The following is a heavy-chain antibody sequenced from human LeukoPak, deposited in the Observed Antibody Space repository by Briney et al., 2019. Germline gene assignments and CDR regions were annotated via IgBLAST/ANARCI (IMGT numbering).Heavy chain of an antibody. Sequence: GGSLRLSCAASGFTFRDYSMNWVRQAPGKGLEWVASVNTVGSCIYYADSMRGRFTISRDNAKNSLFLQLNSLRAEDTAVYYCARLRRNSDRSDFFYYYDHWGQGTLVTVSS. CDR2: VNTVGSCI. CDR3: ARLRRNSDRSDFFYYYDH. CDR1: GFTFRDYS. V-gene: IGHV3-21*01. J-gene: IGHJ4*02. D-gene: IGHD3-22*01.